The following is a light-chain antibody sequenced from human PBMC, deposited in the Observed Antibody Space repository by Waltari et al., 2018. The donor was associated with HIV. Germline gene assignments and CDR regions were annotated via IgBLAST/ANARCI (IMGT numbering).Light chain of an antibody. V-gene: IGLV1-47*01. J-gene: IGLJ2*01. CDR1: TANIGANF. CDR2: RNN. CDR3: AVPDDTLGGGV. Sequence: QAGLTQPPSASGTPRQEVTISWSGGTANIGANFVYWFQQFPGTAPKLLIYRNNLRPSGVPARFSGSKSGTSASLTISGLRSDDEAHYFCAVPDDTLGGGVFGGGTKLTVL.